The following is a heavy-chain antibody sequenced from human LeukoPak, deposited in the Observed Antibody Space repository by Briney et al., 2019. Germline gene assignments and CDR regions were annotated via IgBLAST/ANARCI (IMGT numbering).Heavy chain of an antibody. CDR1: GGSISSYY. V-gene: IGHV4-4*07. J-gene: IGHJ6*03. CDR3: AREGYTSGWHSSYYYMDV. D-gene: IGHD6-19*01. Sequence: PSETLSLTCTVSGGSISSYYWSWIRQPAGRGLEWIGRIYTSGNTNYNPSLKSRVTISVDMSENQFSLRLSSVTAADTAVYYCAREGYTSGWHSSYYYMDVWGKGTTVTVSS. CDR2: IYTSGNT.